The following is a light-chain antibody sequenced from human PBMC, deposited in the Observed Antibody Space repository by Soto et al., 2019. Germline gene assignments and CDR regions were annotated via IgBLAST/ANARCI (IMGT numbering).Light chain of an antibody. CDR2: DAS. V-gene: IGKV3-11*01. J-gene: IGKJ5*01. CDR3: QQRSNWPIT. CDR1: QSVSSY. Sequence: EIVLTQSPATLSLSPVEGATLSCMASQSVSSYLAWYHQKPGQAPRLLIYDASNRAPGIPARFSGSGSGTDFTLTISSLEPEDFAVYYCQQRSNWPITFGQGTRLEIK.